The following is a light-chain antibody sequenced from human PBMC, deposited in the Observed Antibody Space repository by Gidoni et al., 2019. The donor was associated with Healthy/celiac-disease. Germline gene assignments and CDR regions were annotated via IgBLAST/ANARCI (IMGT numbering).Light chain of an antibody. J-gene: IGKJ3*01. Sequence: NQMTPLPFSLPASVGDRVSITCQASQDISNYLYWYQQKPGKTPNLLAHDTTDLETGVPSRFSGSGSETDFTFTISELQPEDVATYYCQRYGNLPFTFGPGTKVDIK. CDR3: QRYGNLPFT. CDR2: DTT. V-gene: IGKV1-33*01. CDR1: QDISNY.